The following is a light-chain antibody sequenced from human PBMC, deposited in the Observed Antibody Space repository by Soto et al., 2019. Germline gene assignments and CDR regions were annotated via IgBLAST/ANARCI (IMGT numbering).Light chain of an antibody. Sequence: EIVLTQSPGTLSLSPGERATLSSRASQSISSTFLAWYQHKPGQAPRVLIYGASRRATGIPDRFSGSGSGTDFTLTISRLEPEDFALYYCQQYYSSWTFGQGTKVEMK. CDR1: QSISSTF. CDR3: QQYYSSWT. CDR2: GAS. J-gene: IGKJ1*01. V-gene: IGKV3-20*01.